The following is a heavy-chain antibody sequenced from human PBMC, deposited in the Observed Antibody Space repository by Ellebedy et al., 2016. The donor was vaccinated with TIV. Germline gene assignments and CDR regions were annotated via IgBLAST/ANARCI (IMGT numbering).Heavy chain of an antibody. D-gene: IGHD2-2*01. CDR2: ISAYNGNT. CDR1: GYTFSSYS. CDR3: ARVVPGAMSFDP. J-gene: IGHJ5*02. V-gene: IGHV1-18*01. Sequence: AASVKVSCKASGYTFSSYSITWVRQAPGQGLEWMGWISAYNGNTNYAQKLQGRVTMTTDTSTSTAYMELRSLRSDDTAVYYCARVVPGAMSFDPWGQGTLVTVSS.